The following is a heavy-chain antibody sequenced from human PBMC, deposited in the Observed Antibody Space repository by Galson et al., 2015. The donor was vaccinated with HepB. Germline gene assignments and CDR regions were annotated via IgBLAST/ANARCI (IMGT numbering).Heavy chain of an antibody. J-gene: IGHJ4*02. CDR1: GYTFTGNY. Sequence: SVKVSCRASGYTFTGNYMSWVRQAPGQGLEWMGWINTNSGGTKYAQKFLGRVTITRNTYISTAYMDLSRLRADDTAVYYCARAFLSSGWYDSYYFDYWGQGTLVTVSS. CDR2: INTNSGGT. V-gene: IGHV1-2*02. D-gene: IGHD6-19*01. CDR3: ARAFLSSGWYDSYYFDY.